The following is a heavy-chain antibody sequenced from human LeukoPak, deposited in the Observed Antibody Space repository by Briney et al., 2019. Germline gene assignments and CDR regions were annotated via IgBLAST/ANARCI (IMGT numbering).Heavy chain of an antibody. CDR2: ISYDGSNK. J-gene: IGHJ4*02. D-gene: IGHD5-24*01. CDR1: GFTFSSYA. Sequence: QPGRSLRLSCAASGFTFSSYAMHWVRQAPGKGLEWVAVISYDGSNKYYADSVKGRFTISRVNSKNTLYLQMNSLRAEDTAVYYCARGNGYHLLDYWGQGTLVTVSS. CDR3: ARGNGYHLLDY. V-gene: IGHV3-30-3*01.